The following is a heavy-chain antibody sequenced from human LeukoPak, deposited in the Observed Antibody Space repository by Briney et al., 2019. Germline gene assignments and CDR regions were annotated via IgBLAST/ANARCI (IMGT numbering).Heavy chain of an antibody. J-gene: IGHJ5*02. D-gene: IGHD2-21*01. CDR1: GGSFSGYY. V-gene: IGHV4-34*01. CDR3: ARVSASWFDP. Sequence: SETLSLTCAVYGGSFSGYYWSWIRQPPGKGLEWIGEINHSGSTNYNPSFKSRVTISVDTSKNQFSLKLSSVTAADTAVYYCARVSASWFDPWGQGTLVTVSS. CDR2: INHSGST.